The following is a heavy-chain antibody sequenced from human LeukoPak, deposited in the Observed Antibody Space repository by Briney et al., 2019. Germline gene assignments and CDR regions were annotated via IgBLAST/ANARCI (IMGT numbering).Heavy chain of an antibody. CDR3: ARDRYYYDTTSIIDS. CDR1: GGSIAGSSYY. CDR2: KYYSGSA. V-gene: IGHV4-39*07. J-gene: IGHJ4*02. Sequence: SETLSLTCSVSGGSIAGSSYYWGWVRQPPGKGLEWIGSKYYSGSAYYNPYLKSRVTMSVGTSKNQFSLKLSAVTAADTAVYYCARDRYYYDTTSIIDSWGRGTLVTVSS. D-gene: IGHD3-22*01.